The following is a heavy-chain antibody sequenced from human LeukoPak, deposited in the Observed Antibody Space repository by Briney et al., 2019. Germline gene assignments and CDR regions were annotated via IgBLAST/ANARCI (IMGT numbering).Heavy chain of an antibody. CDR3: VRDQANWGWNFDL. D-gene: IGHD7-27*01. Sequence: PGGPLRLSGAGSVFTLNIYGGHWVRRAPGRGGEGGAVIWDDESDKHYADSVKGRFTISTDTSKNTLYLQMNSLRAEDTAVYYCVRDQANWGWNFDLWGRGTLVTVSS. CDR1: VFTLNIYG. CDR2: IWDDESDK. V-gene: IGHV3-33*01. J-gene: IGHJ2*01.